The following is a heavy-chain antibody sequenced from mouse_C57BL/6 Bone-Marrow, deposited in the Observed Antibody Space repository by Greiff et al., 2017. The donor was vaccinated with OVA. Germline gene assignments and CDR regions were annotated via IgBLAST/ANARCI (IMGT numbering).Heavy chain of an antibody. D-gene: IGHD1-1*01. V-gene: IGHV1-26*01. CDR1: GYTFTDYY. CDR2: INPNNGGT. Sequence: EVQLQQSGPELVKPGASVKISCKASGYTFTDYYMNWVKQSHGKSLEWIGDINPNNGGTSYNQKLKGKATLTVDKSSSTAYMELRSLTSEYSAVYYCARVTTVVAPFDYWGQGTTLTVSS. CDR3: ARVTTVVAPFDY. J-gene: IGHJ2*01.